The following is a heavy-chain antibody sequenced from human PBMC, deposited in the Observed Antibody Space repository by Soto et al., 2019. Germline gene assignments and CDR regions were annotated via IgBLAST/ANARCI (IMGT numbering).Heavy chain of an antibody. Sequence: PSETLSLTCTVSGGSVISGSYYWSWIRKPPGKGLEWIGYIYYSGSTNYNPSLKSRVTISVDTSKNQFSLKLSSVTAADTAVYYCARETIFGVDYYYYYGMDVWGQGTTVTAP. CDR1: GGSVISGSYY. CDR3: ARETIFGVDYYYYYGMDV. D-gene: IGHD3-3*01. J-gene: IGHJ6*02. CDR2: IYYSGST. V-gene: IGHV4-61*01.